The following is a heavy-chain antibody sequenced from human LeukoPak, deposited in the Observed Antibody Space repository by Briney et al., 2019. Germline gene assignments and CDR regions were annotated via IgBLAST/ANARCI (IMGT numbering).Heavy chain of an antibody. V-gene: IGHV4-4*02. D-gene: IGHD2-2*01. J-gene: IGHJ6*02. CDR2: IYHSGST. CDR3: ARAVVVVPAAIYYYYGMDV. Sequence: SGTLSLTCAVSGGSISSSNWWSWVRQPPGKGLEWIGEIYHSGSTNYNPSLKSRVTLSVDKSKNQFSLKLSSVTAADTAVYYCARAVVVVPAAIYYYYGMDVWGQGTTVTVSS. CDR1: GGSISSSNW.